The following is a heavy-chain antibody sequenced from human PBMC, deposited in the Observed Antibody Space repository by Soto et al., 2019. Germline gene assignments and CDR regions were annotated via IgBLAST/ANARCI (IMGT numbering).Heavy chain of an antibody. CDR1: GSTFSSCD. V-gene: IGHV3-30*04. J-gene: IGHJ3*02. CDR3: ARGPSHGAFDI. Sequence: QVQLVESGGDVVHPGRSLRLSCAASGSTFSSCDIHWLRQAPGKGLEWVAHIFPDGSHAWYTDSVKGRFTISRDNAKNMVYLQMNSLRPEDTAVYHCARGPSHGAFDIWGLGTMVTVSS. CDR2: IFPDGSHA.